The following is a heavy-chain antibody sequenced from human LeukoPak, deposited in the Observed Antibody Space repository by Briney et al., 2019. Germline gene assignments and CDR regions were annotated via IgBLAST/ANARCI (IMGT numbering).Heavy chain of an antibody. CDR3: ARLVYNGSGIYHYFDY. V-gene: IGHV4-38-2*01. J-gene: IGHJ4*02. CDR2: IHHSGRT. CDR1: GYSISSGYY. Sequence: SETLSLTCAVSGYSISSGYYCGWIRKPPGKGLEWIGSIHHSGRTYSNPSLKSRVTISVDTSENQFSLKLSSVTAADTAVYYCARLVYNGSGIYHYFDYWGQGTLSPSLQ. D-gene: IGHD3-10*01.